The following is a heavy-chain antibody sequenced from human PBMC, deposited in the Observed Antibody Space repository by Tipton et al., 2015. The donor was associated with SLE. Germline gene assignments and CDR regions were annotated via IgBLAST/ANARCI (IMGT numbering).Heavy chain of an antibody. Sequence: TLSLTYTVSGYSISSGYYWGWIRQPPGKGLEWIGSIYHSGSTYYNPSLKSRVTISVDTSKNQFSLKLSSVTAADTAVYYCARVLYDYIWGSCRPYYYYGMDVWGQVTTVTVSS. J-gene: IGHJ6*02. CDR3: ARVLYDYIWGSCRPYYYYGMDV. V-gene: IGHV4-38-2*02. D-gene: IGHD3-16*02. CDR2: IYHSGST. CDR1: GYSISSGYY.